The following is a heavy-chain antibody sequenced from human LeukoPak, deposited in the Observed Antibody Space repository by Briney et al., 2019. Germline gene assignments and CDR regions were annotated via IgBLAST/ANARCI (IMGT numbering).Heavy chain of an antibody. V-gene: IGHV4-30-2*01. CDR1: GGSISSGGYS. D-gene: IGHD6-19*01. CDR3: ARRAVAVAGTGAFDI. CDR2: INHSGST. J-gene: IGHJ3*02. Sequence: SQTLSLTCAVSGGSISSGGYSWSWIRQPPGKGLEWIGEINHSGSTNYNPSLKSRVTISVDTSKNQFSLKLSSVTAADTAVYYCARRAVAVAGTGAFDIWGQGTMVTVSS.